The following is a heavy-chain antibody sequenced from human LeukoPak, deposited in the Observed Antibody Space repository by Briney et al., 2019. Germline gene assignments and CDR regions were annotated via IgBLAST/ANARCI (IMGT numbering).Heavy chain of an antibody. Sequence: GGSLRLSCAASGFTFSSYAMSWVRQAPGKGLEWVSAISGSGGSTYYADSVKGRFTVSKDNSKNTLYLQMNSLRAEDTAVYYCAKEGRPYGFMDVWGQGTTVTASS. V-gene: IGHV3-23*01. D-gene: IGHD4-17*01. J-gene: IGHJ6*02. CDR3: AKEGRPYGFMDV. CDR2: ISGSGGST. CDR1: GFTFSSYA.